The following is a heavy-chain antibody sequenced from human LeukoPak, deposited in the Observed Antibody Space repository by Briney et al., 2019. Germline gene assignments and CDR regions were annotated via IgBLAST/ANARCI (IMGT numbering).Heavy chain of an antibody. J-gene: IGHJ3*01. Sequence: PGGSLRLSCAASGFTFSSYAMSWVRQAPGKGLEWVANMKGDGSEKHYMDSVKGRFTISRDNAKNSLYLQMNSLRAEDTAVYYCARPAYTAAYDLWGQGTMVTVSS. CDR2: MKGDGSEK. D-gene: IGHD3-16*01. CDR1: GFTFSSYA. CDR3: ARPAYTAAYDL. V-gene: IGHV3-7*01.